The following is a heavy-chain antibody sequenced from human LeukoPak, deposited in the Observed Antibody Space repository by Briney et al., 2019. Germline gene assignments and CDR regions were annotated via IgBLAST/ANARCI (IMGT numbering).Heavy chain of an antibody. V-gene: IGHV3-7*01. Sequence: GGSLRLSCAASGFTFSSYWMSWVRQAPGKGLEWVANIKQDGGEKYYVDSVKGRFTISRDNAKNSLYLQMNSLRAEDTAVYYCARGGGRQLVRYYYYYMDVWGKGTTVTVSS. CDR2: IKQDGGEK. CDR1: GFTFSSYW. D-gene: IGHD6-6*01. CDR3: ARGGGRQLVRYYYYYMDV. J-gene: IGHJ6*03.